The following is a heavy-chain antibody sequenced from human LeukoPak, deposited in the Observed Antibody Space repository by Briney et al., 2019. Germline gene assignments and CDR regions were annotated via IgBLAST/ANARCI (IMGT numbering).Heavy chain of an antibody. D-gene: IGHD6-13*01. Sequence: QPSETLSLTCTVSGGSISSYYWSWIRQPPGKGLEWIGYIYYSGSTNYNPSLKSRVTISVDTSKNQFSLKLSSVTAADTAVYYCARGKYSSSWYWYMDVWGKGTTVTISS. CDR3: ARGKYSSSWYWYMDV. CDR1: GGSISSYY. V-gene: IGHV4-59*01. CDR2: IYYSGST. J-gene: IGHJ6*03.